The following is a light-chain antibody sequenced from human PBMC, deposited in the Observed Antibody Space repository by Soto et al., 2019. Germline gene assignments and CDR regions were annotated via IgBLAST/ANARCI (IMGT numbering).Light chain of an antibody. J-gene: IGKJ5*01. Sequence: DIQMTQSPSSLSASVVDRVTITCRARQSISRNLNWYQHKPGKAPKLLIYAAYRLQNRVPSRFSGGGSGTELTLRISSLQPEDFGTYYCQQSYTSSSITFGQGTRLEIK. CDR2: AAY. V-gene: IGKV1-39*01. CDR1: QSISRN. CDR3: QQSYTSSSIT.